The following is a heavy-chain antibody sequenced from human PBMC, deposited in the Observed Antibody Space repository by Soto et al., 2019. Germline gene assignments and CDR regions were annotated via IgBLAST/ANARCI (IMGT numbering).Heavy chain of an antibody. J-gene: IGHJ5*01. Sequence: QVQLVQSGAEVMKPGASVKVSCKASGYTFTNYDINWVRQATGQGLEWMGWMTPASGNTGYALKFQGRLTLTRDTPISTAYLELSGLRSEDTAVYYCARNQRRNGKDWFGSWGQGTLVTVSS. V-gene: IGHV1-8*01. CDR3: ARNQRRNGKDWFGS. CDR2: MTPASGNT. CDR1: GYTFTNYD.